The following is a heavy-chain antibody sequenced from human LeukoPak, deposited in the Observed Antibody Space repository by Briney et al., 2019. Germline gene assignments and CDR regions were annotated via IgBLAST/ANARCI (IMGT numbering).Heavy chain of an antibody. V-gene: IGHV4-34*01. Sequence: SETLSLTCAVYGGSFSGYYWSWIRQPPGKGLEWIGEINHSGSTNYNPSLKSRVTISVDTSKNQFSLKLSSVTAADTAVCYCARHFSGYYDILTGYYKWRYFDYWGQGTLVTVSS. D-gene: IGHD3-9*01. J-gene: IGHJ4*02. CDR1: GGSFSGYY. CDR3: ARHFSGYYDILTGYYKWRYFDY. CDR2: INHSGST.